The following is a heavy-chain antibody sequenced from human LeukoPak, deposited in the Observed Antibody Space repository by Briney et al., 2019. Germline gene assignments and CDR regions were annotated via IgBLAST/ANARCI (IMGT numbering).Heavy chain of an antibody. J-gene: IGHJ6*03. V-gene: IGHV3-20*04. CDR1: GFTFDDYG. Sequence: PGRSLRLSCAASGFTFDDYGMSWVRQAPGKGLEWVSGINWNGGSTGYADSVKGQFTISRDNAKNSLYLQMNSLRAEDTALYYCARVSPYYMDVWGKGTTVTVSS. CDR2: INWNGGST. CDR3: ARVSPYYMDV.